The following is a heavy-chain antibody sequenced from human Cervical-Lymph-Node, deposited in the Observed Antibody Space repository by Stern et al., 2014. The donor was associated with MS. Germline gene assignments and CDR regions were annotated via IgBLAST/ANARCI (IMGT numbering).Heavy chain of an antibody. CDR1: GFTFRSYW. J-gene: IGHJ5*02. CDR2: IKQDGSAN. CDR3: VKAIAAAGYH. Sequence: EMQLVESGGGLVQPGGSLRISCAASGFTFRSYWMSWVRQAPGKGLEGLANIKQDGSANYYVDSVKGRFTISRDNAKNSLYLQMNSLRAEDTAVYYCVKAIAAAGYHWGQGTLVTVSS. D-gene: IGHD6-13*01. V-gene: IGHV3-7*01.